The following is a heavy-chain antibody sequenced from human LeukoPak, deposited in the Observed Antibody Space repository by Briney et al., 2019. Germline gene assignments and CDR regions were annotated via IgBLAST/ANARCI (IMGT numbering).Heavy chain of an antibody. V-gene: IGHV3-74*01. CDR2: LKSDGST. J-gene: IGHJ5*01. Sequence: GGSLRLSWSASGSTFSSYWTHWVRHTPEKGLMWVARLKSDGSTIYADSVQGRFIIYRDNAKNMVYLQMNSLRADDTAIYYCTRAITYFYGSVTYDWFDSWGQGTRVTVSS. CDR3: TRAITYFYGSVTYDWFDS. D-gene: IGHD3-10*01. CDR1: GSTFSSYW.